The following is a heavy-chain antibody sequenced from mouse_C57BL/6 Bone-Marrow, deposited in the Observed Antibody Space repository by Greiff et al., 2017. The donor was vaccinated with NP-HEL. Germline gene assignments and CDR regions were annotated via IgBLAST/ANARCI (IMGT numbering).Heavy chain of an antibody. Sequence: EVMLVESGGGLVKPGGSLKLSCAASGFTFSSYAMSWVRQTPEKRLEWVATISDGGSYTYYPDNVKGRFTISRDNAKNNLYLQMSHLKSEDTAMYYCARDRELFYWYFEVWGTGTTVTVSS. CDR3: ARDRELFYWYFEV. D-gene: IGHD3-3*01. V-gene: IGHV5-4*01. J-gene: IGHJ1*03. CDR1: GFTFSSYA. CDR2: ISDGGSYT.